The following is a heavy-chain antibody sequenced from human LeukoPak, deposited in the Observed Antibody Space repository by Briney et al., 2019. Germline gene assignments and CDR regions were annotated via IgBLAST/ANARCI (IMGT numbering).Heavy chain of an antibody. CDR1: GFTFSSSA. J-gene: IGHJ4*02. D-gene: IGHD2-8*02. Sequence: GGSLRLSRGASGFTFSSSAMHWVRRGPGKGLEWVAYIAHHGNNKYYADSVKGRFTISRDNSKGSLYLQMNSLRADDTAVYYCAKDGSWSCTDWGQGTLVRVSS. CDR2: IAHHGNNK. CDR3: AKDGSWSCTD. V-gene: IGHV3-30*02.